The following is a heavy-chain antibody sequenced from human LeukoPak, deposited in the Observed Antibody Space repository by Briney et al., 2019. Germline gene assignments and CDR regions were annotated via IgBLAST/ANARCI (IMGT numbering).Heavy chain of an antibody. J-gene: IGHJ4*02. V-gene: IGHV3-13*01. Sequence: GGSLRLSCEASGFSFSRYDMHWVRQAIGKGLEWVSAIDTAGDTYYTGSVKGRFTISRENAKNSLYLQMNSLRAGDTAVYYCARVAKERVGGVYYFDYWGQGTLVTVSS. CDR3: ARVAKERVGGVYYFDY. D-gene: IGHD1-1*01. CDR2: IDTAGDT. CDR1: GFSFSRYD.